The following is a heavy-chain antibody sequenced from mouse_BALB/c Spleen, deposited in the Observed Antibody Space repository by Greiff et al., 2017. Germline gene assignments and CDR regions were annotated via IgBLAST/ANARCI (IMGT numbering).Heavy chain of an antibody. D-gene: IGHD1-1*01. CDR3: ARTFPFITTVVEDY. CDR1: GYTFTSYW. Sequence: VQLQQSGAELAKPGASVKMSCKASGYTFTSYWMHWVKQRPGQGLEWIGYINPSTGYTEYNQKFKDKATLTADKSSSTAYMQLSSLTSEDSAVYYCARTFPFITTVVEDYWGQGTTLTVSS. V-gene: IGHV1-7*01. CDR2: INPSTGYT. J-gene: IGHJ2*01.